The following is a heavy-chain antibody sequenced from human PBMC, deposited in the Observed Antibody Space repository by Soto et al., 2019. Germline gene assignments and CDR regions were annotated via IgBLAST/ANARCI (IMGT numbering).Heavy chain of an antibody. CDR3: ARPFYARASKDNWFDL. J-gene: IGHJ5*02. Sequence: PSETLSLTCSVSGGSVNDCNYYWNWIRHSPAKGLEWIGYIHHSGITNYNPSLKSRVTISVDTSKNEFSLKLTSVTAADTAVYYCARPFYARASKDNWFDLWGQGTLVTVSS. CDR1: GGSVNDCNYY. V-gene: IGHV4-61*01. CDR2: IHHSGIT. D-gene: IGHD3-16*01.